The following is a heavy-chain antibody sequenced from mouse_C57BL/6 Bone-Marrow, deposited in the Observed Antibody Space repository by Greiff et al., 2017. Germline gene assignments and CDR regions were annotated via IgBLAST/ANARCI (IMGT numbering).Heavy chain of an antibody. CDR2: IDPSDSYT. Sequence: VQLQQPGAELVRPGTSVKLSCKASGYTFTSYWMHWVKQRPGQGLEWIGVIDPSDSYTNYNQKFKGKATLTVDTSSSTAYMQLSSLTSEDSAVYYCARPYYYGTFDYWGQGTTRTVSS. CDR1: GYTFTSYW. D-gene: IGHD1-1*01. CDR3: ARPYYYGTFDY. V-gene: IGHV1-59*01. J-gene: IGHJ2*01.